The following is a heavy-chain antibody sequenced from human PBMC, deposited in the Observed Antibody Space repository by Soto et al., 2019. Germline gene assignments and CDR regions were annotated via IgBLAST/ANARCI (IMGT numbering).Heavy chain of an antibody. Sequence: PSETLSLTCAVYGGSFGGYYWSWIRQPPGKGLEWIGEINHSGSTNYNPSLKSRVIISVDTSKNQFSLKLSSVTAADTAVYYCARTDYYDSSGYYYFDYWGQGTLVTVSS. CDR2: INHSGST. V-gene: IGHV4-34*01. D-gene: IGHD3-22*01. CDR3: ARTDYYDSSGYYYFDY. J-gene: IGHJ4*02. CDR1: GGSFGGYY.